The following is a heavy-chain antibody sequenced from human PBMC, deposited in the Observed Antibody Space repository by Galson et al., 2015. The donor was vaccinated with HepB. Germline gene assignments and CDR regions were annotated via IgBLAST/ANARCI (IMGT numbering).Heavy chain of an antibody. CDR2: ISSSADTI. J-gene: IGHJ3*01. Sequence: SLRLSCAASGFIFSSYEMTWVRQAPGKELEWVSYISSSADTIYYAHSVKGRFTISRDNAKNSLYMQMNSLRAEDTAVYYCARERSRTYGAFDLWGQGTMVTVSS. CDR1: GFIFSSYE. V-gene: IGHV3-48*03. CDR3: ARERSRTYGAFDL. D-gene: IGHD2-2*01.